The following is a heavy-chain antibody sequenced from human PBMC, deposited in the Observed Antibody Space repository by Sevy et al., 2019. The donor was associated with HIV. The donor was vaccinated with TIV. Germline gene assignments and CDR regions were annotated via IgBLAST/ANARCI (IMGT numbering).Heavy chain of an antibody. V-gene: IGHV3-30*18. J-gene: IGHJ4*02. D-gene: IGHD1-1*01. CDR1: ALTFTRYA. Sequence: GGSLRLSCAASALTFTRYAFHWVRHAPGKGPEWLGVISYEGSNIYYGPSVKGRFTISGDNSKNTLYLQMNDMRTEDTAVYYCAKDLHPPGPVRGTNFDYWGRGTLVTV. CDR2: ISYEGSNI. CDR3: AKDLHPPGPVRGTNFDY.